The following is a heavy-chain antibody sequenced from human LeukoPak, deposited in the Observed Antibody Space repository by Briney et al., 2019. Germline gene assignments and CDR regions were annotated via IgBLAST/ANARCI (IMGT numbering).Heavy chain of an antibody. Sequence: NPSETLSLTCAVYGGSFSGYYWSWIRQPPGKGLEWIGEINHSGSTNYNPSLKSRVTISVDTSKNQFSLKLTSVTAADTAVYYCARRGSGWHAWGQGNLVTVSS. J-gene: IGHJ5*02. V-gene: IGHV4-34*01. CDR3: ARRGSGWHA. D-gene: IGHD6-19*01. CDR2: INHSGST. CDR1: GGSFSGYY.